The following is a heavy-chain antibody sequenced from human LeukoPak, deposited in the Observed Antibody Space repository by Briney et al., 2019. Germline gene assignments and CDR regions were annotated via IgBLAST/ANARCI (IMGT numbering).Heavy chain of an antibody. D-gene: IGHD6-13*01. J-gene: IGHJ4*02. Sequence: GGSLRLSCADSGFTFGNYGMSWVRQAPGKWLEWVSGINWNGGSTGYADSVKGRFTISRDNAKNSLYLQMNSLRAEDTALYYCARGFSEAGTLWGQGSLVTVSS. CDR1: GFTFGNYG. CDR3: ARGFSEAGTL. V-gene: IGHV3-20*04. CDR2: INWNGGST.